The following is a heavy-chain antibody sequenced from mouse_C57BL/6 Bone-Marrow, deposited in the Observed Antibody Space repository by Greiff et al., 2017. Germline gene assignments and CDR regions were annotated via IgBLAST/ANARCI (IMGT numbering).Heavy chain of an antibody. CDR2: ISDGGSYT. CDR1: GFTFSSYA. D-gene: IGHD1-1*01. Sequence: EVQGVESGGGLVKPGGSLKLSCAASGFTFSSYAMSWVRQTPEKRLEWVATISDGGSYTYYPDNVKGRFTISRDNAKNNLYLQMSHLKSEDTAMYYCARDFTTGVDWYFDVWGTGTTVTVSS. J-gene: IGHJ1*03. CDR3: ARDFTTGVDWYFDV. V-gene: IGHV5-4*01.